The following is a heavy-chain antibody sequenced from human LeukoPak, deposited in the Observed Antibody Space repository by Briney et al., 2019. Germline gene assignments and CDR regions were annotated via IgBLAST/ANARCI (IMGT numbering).Heavy chain of an antibody. D-gene: IGHD2-15*01. CDR2: TYYKSKWYN. J-gene: IGHJ2*01. V-gene: IGHV6-1*01. CDR1: VDSVSSSSAT. CDR3: ARDPSGGFRWYFDL. Sequence: SQTLSLTFAISVDSVSSSSATWNWLRQSPSRGLEWLGRTYYKSKWYNDYAVSVKSRITISPDTSRNQFSLQLNSATPEDTAVYYCARDPSGGFRWYFDLWGRGTLVTVSS.